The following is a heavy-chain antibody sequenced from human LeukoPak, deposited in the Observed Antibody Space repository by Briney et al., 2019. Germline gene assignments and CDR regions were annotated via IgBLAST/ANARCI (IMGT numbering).Heavy chain of an antibody. J-gene: IGHJ6*02. CDR3: ARAVPKAYYYYGMDV. CDR1: GYTFTGYY. Sequence: ASVKVSCKASGYTFTGYYMHWVRQAPGQGLEWMGWVNPNSGGTNYAQKFQGRVTMTRDTSISTAYMELSRLRSDDTAVYYCARAVPKAYYYYGMDVWGQGTTVTVSS. D-gene: IGHD1-1*01. CDR2: VNPNSGGT. V-gene: IGHV1-2*02.